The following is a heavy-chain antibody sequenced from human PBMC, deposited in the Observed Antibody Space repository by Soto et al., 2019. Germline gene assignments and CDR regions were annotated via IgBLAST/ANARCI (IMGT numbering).Heavy chain of an antibody. D-gene: IGHD2-8*02. CDR1: GASTSSENW. CDR2: IYHSGAT. CDR3: ARDAGASRYYGMDV. V-gene: IGHV4-4*02. J-gene: IGHJ6*02. Sequence: QVQLQESGPALVKPSGTLSLACTVSGASTSSENWWSWVRQAPGKGLEWIGEIYHSGATHYSPSLKILFTISLDKSKNQFFLKLDSVTAAASAVYYCARDAGASRYYGMDVWGQGTKVTVS.